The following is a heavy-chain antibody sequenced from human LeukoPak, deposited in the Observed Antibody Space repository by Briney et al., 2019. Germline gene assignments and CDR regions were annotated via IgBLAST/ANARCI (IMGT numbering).Heavy chain of an antibody. Sequence: GGSLRLSCAASGFIFSSYSMNWVRQAPGKGLEWISHVSSSSSNIYYADSVKGRFTISRDNAKNSLFLQMNSLRAEDTAVYYCARVGPAAYVWGSYNYKGPGDYWGQGTLVTVSS. CDR1: GFIFSSYS. J-gene: IGHJ4*02. CDR2: VSSSSSNI. D-gene: IGHD3-16*01. V-gene: IGHV3-48*04. CDR3: ARVGPAAYVWGSYNYKGPGDY.